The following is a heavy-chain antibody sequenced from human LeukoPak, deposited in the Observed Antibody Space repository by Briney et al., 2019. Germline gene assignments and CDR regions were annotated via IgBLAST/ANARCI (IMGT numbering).Heavy chain of an antibody. Sequence: PSETLSLTCAVSGYSISSGYYWGWIRQPPGKGLEWIGSIYHSGSTYYNPPLKSRVTISVDTSKNQFSLKLSSVTAADTAVYYCARADYGDPYYFDYWGQGTLVTVSS. CDR1: GYSISSGYY. CDR3: ARADYGDPYYFDY. CDR2: IYHSGST. D-gene: IGHD4-17*01. J-gene: IGHJ4*02. V-gene: IGHV4-38-2*01.